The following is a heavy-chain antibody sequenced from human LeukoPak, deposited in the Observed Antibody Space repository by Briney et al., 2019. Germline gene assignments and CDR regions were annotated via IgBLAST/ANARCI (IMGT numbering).Heavy chain of an antibody. CDR2: IYYSGST. D-gene: IGHD6-6*01. Sequence: SETLSLTCTVSGGSISSSSYYWGWIRQPPGKGLEWIGSIYYSGSTYYNPSLKSRVTISVDTSKNQFSLKLSSVTAADTAVYYCARSPSSPVYYYMDVWGKGTTVTVSS. J-gene: IGHJ6*03. V-gene: IGHV4-39*01. CDR1: GGSISSSSYY. CDR3: ARSPSSPVYYYMDV.